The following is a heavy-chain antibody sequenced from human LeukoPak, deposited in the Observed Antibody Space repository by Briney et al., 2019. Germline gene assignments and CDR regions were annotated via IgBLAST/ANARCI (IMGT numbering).Heavy chain of an antibody. D-gene: IGHD3-22*01. CDR2: ISGSGGST. J-gene: IGHJ4*02. Sequence: PGGSLRLSCAASGFTFSSYGMSWVRQAPGKGLEWVSAISGSGGSTYYADSVKGRFTISRDNSKNTLYLQMNSLRAEDTAVYYCAKDYRRHYYDSSGSFDYWGQGTLVTVSS. CDR3: AKDYRRHYYDSSGSFDY. V-gene: IGHV3-23*01. CDR1: GFTFSSYG.